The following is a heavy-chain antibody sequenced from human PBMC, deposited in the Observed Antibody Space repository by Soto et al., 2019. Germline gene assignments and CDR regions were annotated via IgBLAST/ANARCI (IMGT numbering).Heavy chain of an antibody. J-gene: IGHJ6*02. CDR1: GYTFTSYD. D-gene: IGHD3-3*01. V-gene: IGHV1-8*01. CDR2: MNPNSGNT. CDR3: ARGNVLRFSYGMDV. Sequence: QVQLVQSGAEVKKPGASVKVSCKASGYTFTSYDINWVRQATGQGLEWMGWMNPNSGNTGYAQKFQGRVTMTRNTXXSTAYMELSSLRSEDTAVYYCARGNVLRFSYGMDVWGQGTTVTVSS.